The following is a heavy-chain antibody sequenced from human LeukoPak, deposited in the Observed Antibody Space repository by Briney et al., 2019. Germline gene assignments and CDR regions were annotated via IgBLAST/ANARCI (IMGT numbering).Heavy chain of an antibody. CDR1: GYTFTSYG. J-gene: IGHJ6*02. V-gene: IGHV1-18*01. CDR2: ISAYNGNT. Sequence: ASVKVSCKASGYTFTSYGISWVRQAPGQELEWMGWISAYNGNTNYAQKLQGRVTMTTGTSTSTAYMELRSLRSDDTAVYYCARDPGGYERGYYYGMDVWGQGTTVTVSS. D-gene: IGHD5-12*01. CDR3: ARDPGGYERGYYYGMDV.